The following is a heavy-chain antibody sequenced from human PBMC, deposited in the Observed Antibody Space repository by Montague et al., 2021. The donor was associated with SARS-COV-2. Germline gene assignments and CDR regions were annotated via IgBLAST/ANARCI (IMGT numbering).Heavy chain of an antibody. CDR3: ATSGAGEYGDYSPYFDY. CDR1: GSTFDTYW. J-gene: IGHJ4*02. CDR2: IYPGDSDT. D-gene: IGHD4-17*01. Sequence: QSGAEVKKPGESLKISCKGSGSTFDTYWIGWVRQMPGKGLEWMGIIYPGDSDTRYSATFQGQVTISADKSIATAYLQWSSLKASDTAIYYCATSGAGEYGDYSPYFDYWGQGTLVTVSS. V-gene: IGHV5-51*01.